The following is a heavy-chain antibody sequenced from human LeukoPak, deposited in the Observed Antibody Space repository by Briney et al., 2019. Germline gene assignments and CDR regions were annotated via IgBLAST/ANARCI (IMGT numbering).Heavy chain of an antibody. V-gene: IGHV4-59*01. J-gene: IGHJ3*02. CDR1: GGSISSYY. D-gene: IGHD5-18*01. CDR3: ACGYSYGDDAFDI. CDR2: IYYSGST. Sequence: PSETLSLTCTVSGGSISSYYRSWIRQPPGKGLEWIGYIYYSGSTNYNPSLKSRVTISVDTSKNQFSLKLSSVTAADTAVYYCACGYSYGDDAFDIWGQGTMVTVSS.